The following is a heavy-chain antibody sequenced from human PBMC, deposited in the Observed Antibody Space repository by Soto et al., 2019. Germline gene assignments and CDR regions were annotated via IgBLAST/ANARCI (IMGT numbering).Heavy chain of an antibody. D-gene: IGHD3-10*01. CDR2: ISYDGSNK. Sequence: QVQLVESGGGVVQPGRSLRLSCAASGFTFSSYGMHWVRQAPGKGLEWVAVISYDGSNKYYADSVKGRFTISRDNSKNTLYLQMNSLRAEDTAVYYCAKDMSVSLGADEIPPPYYYYGMDVWGQGTTVTVSS. CDR3: AKDMSVSLGADEIPPPYYYYGMDV. J-gene: IGHJ6*02. V-gene: IGHV3-30*18. CDR1: GFTFSSYG.